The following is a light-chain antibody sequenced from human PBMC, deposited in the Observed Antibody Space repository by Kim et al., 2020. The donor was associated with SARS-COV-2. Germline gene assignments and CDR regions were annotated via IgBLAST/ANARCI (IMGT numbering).Light chain of an antibody. CDR1: QRVRNKY. V-gene: IGKV3-20*01. J-gene: IGKJ2*01. CDR3: QHYDSPPYT. Sequence: LSPGDRAPLACRASQRVRNKYVVWYQQKPGQAPRPLIYGAVSRAAGIPDRFSGSGSGTDFTLTISGLEPEDSAVYYCQHYDSPPYTFGQGTKLEI. CDR2: GAV.